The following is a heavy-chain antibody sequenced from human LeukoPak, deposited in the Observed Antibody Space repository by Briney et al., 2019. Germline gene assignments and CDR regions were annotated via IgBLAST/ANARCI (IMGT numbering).Heavy chain of an antibody. V-gene: IGHV4-39*07. Sequence: SETPSLTCTVSGGSISSGGYYWSWIRQPPGKGLEWIGEINHSGSTNYNPSLKSRVTISVDTSKNQFSLKLSSVTAADTAVYYCARGARYFDWLSPWGQGTLVTVSS. CDR2: INHSGST. CDR3: ARGARYFDWLSP. J-gene: IGHJ5*02. D-gene: IGHD3-9*01. CDR1: GGSISSGGYY.